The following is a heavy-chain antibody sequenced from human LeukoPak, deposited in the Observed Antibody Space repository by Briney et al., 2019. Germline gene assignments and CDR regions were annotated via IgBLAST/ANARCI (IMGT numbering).Heavy chain of an antibody. V-gene: IGHV3-21*01. CDR2: ISSSSSYV. CDR3: ARGIYYYYDSSGLQFADY. Sequence: GGSLRLSCAASGFTFSSYSMNWVRQAPGKGLEWVSSISSSSSYVYYADSVKGRFTISRDNAKNSLYLQMNSLRAEDTAVYYCARGIYYYYDSSGLQFADYWGQGTLVTVSS. D-gene: IGHD3-22*01. CDR1: GFTFSSYS. J-gene: IGHJ4*02.